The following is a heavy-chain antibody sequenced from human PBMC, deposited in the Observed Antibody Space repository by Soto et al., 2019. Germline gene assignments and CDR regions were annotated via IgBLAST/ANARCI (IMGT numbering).Heavy chain of an antibody. J-gene: IGHJ3*02. V-gene: IGHV4-59*01. CDR2: IYYSGST. CDR1: GGSISSYY. Sequence: SETLSLTCTVSGGSISSYYWSWIRQPPGKGLEWIGYIYYSGSTNYNPSLKSRVTISVDTSKNQFSLKLSSVTAADTAVYYCARGLIGDRYAFDIWGQGTMVTVSS. CDR3: ARGLIGDRYAFDI. D-gene: IGHD7-27*01.